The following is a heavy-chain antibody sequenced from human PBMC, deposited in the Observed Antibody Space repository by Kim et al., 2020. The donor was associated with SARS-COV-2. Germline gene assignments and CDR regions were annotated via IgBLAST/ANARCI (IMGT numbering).Heavy chain of an antibody. D-gene: IGHD2-15*01. CDR1: GFSLSTSGMC. CDR2: IDWDDDK. CDR3: ARILGGRRGYYYYYGMDV. Sequence: SGPTLVNPTQTLTLTCTFSGFSLSTSGMCVSWIRQPPGKALEWLARIDWDDDKYYSTSLKTRLTISKDTSKNQVVLTMTNMDPVDTATYYCARILGGRRGYYYYYGMDVWGQGTTVTVSS. J-gene: IGHJ6*02. V-gene: IGHV2-70*11.